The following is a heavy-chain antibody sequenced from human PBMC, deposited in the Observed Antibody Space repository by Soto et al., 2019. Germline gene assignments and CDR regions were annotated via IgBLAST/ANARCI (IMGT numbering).Heavy chain of an antibody. Sequence: QVQLVQSGTEVKKPGASVKVSCKASGYTFTSYGIHWVRQAPGQRLEWMGWINAANGDTKYSPKLQGRVTITRDTSVGTAYMELSSLRSEDTAVYYCVRRHVSATGIDWFDPWGQGTLVTVSS. D-gene: IGHD6-13*01. CDR2: INAANGDT. CDR3: VRRHVSATGIDWFDP. CDR1: GYTFTSYG. V-gene: IGHV1-3*01. J-gene: IGHJ5*02.